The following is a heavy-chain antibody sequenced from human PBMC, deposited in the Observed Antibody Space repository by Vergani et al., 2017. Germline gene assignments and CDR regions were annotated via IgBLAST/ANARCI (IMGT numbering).Heavy chain of an antibody. Sequence: QVQLQEFGPGLVKASQILSLTCSVFGAYVGSGGYYRSWVRQRPGTGLDWIGYIYYSGTTCYSPALESRLTIPLDTPENHLSLKLTAGTAADTAVYYCARQKDYYMDVWGKGAAVTVS. CDR1: GAYVGSGGYY. CDR3: ARQKDYYMDV. V-gene: IGHV4-31*03. J-gene: IGHJ6*03. CDR2: IYYSGTT.